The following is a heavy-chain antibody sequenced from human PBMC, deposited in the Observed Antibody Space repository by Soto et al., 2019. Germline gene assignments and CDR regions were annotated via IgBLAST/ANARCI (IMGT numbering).Heavy chain of an antibody. CDR3: AKDLGSSPFLYYYYGMDV. Sequence: GGSLRLSCAASGFTFSSYAMSWVRQAPGKGLEWVSAISGSGGSTYYADSVKGRFTISRDNSKNTLYLQMNSLRAEDTAVYYCAKDLGSSPFLYYYYGMDVWGQGTTVTVSS. CDR1: GFTFSSYA. CDR2: ISGSGGST. V-gene: IGHV3-23*01. D-gene: IGHD2-2*01. J-gene: IGHJ6*02.